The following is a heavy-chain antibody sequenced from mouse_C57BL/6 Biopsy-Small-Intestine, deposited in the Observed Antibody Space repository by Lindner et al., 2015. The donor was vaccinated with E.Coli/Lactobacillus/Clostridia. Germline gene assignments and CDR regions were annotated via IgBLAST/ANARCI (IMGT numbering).Heavy chain of an antibody. V-gene: IGHV1-9*01. J-gene: IGHJ2*01. CDR2: ILPGGDNI. CDR1: GYTFIAYW. D-gene: IGHD1-1*01. CDR3: ARRFMSYSFDF. Sequence: VQLQESGAELMKPGASVKISCKTTGYTFIAYWIEWVKQRPGHGLEWIGEILPGGDNIYNEKFKDKATFSADSSSNTAYMQLSSLSTEDSAIYYCARRFMSYSFDFWGQGTTLTVSS.